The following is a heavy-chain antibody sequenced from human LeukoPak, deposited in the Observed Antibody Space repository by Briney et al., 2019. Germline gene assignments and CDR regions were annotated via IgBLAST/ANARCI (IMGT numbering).Heavy chain of an antibody. V-gene: IGHV3-30*02. J-gene: IGHJ2*01. Sequence: HSGGSLRLSCAASGFIFSSNDIHWVRQAPGKGLEWVSYIRFDASEKYYIDSVKGRFTISRDNSKNTLYLQMNSLRPDDTAVYFCAKIGGYCVNGVCLFDLWGRGTLVSVSS. CDR2: IRFDASEK. CDR1: GFIFSSND. D-gene: IGHD2-8*01. CDR3: AKIGGYCVNGVCLFDL.